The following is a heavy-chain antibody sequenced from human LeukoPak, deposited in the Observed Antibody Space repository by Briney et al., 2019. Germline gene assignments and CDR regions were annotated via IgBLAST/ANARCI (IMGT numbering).Heavy chain of an antibody. CDR1: EFTFNNYC. V-gene: IGHV3-21*01. Sequence: GGSLRLSCAASEFTFNNYCMNWVRQAPGKGLEWVSSIYSSSSYIYYADSVKGRFTISRDNAKSSLYLQMNSLRAEDTAVYYCARAWLTGGSYYAMDVWGQGTTVTVSS. CDR2: IYSSSSYI. J-gene: IGHJ6*02. D-gene: IGHD3-10*01. CDR3: ARAWLTGGSYYAMDV.